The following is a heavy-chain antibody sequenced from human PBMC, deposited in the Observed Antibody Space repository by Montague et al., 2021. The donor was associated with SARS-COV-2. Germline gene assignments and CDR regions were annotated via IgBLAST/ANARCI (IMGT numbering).Heavy chain of an antibody. CDR1: GGSFSGYL. Sequence: SETLSLTCGVYGGSFSGYLWTWIRQPPGKGLEWIGEINDGGSVTYNPSLKSRLTMSVDTSKKQFSLNLTSVAAADMAVYYCARTSKMDDYVWGVYRFTAFDTWGQGTMVIVSS. J-gene: IGHJ3*02. CDR2: INDGGSV. D-gene: IGHD3-16*02. CDR3: ARTSKMDDYVWGVYRFTAFDT. V-gene: IGHV4-34*01.